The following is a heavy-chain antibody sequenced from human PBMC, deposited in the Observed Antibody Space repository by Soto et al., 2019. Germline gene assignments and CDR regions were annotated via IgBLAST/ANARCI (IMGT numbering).Heavy chain of an antibody. V-gene: IGHV3-11*05. J-gene: IGHJ6*02. Sequence: QVQLVESGGGLVKPGGSLRLSCAASGFTFSDYYMSWIRQAPGKGLEWVSYISSSSSYTNYADSVKGRFTISRDNAKNSLYVQMNSLRAEDTAVYYCARDLAMVNYYYKGMDVWGQGTTVTVSS. D-gene: IGHD5-18*01. CDR3: ARDLAMVNYYYKGMDV. CDR1: GFTFSDYY. CDR2: ISSSSSYT.